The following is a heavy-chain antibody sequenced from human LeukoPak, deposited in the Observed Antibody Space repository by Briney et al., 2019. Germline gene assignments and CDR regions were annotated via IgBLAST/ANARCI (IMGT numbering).Heavy chain of an antibody. CDR1: GYTFTSYG. D-gene: IGHD5-18*01. J-gene: IGHJ4*02. V-gene: IGHV1-18*01. Sequence: ASVKVSCKASGYTFTSYGISWVRQAPGQGLEWMGWISAYNGNTNYAQKLQGRVTVTTDTSTSTAYMELRSLRSDDTAVYFCARDLGPGIQLWLRDYFDYWGQGTLVTVSS. CDR3: ARDLGPGIQLWLRDYFDY. CDR2: ISAYNGNT.